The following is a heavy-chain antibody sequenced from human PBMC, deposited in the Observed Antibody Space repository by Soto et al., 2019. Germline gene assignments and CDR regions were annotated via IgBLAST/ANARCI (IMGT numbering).Heavy chain of an antibody. CDR2: INPNSGGT. Sequence: SVKVSCKASGYTFTGYYMHWVRQAPGQGLEWMGWINPNSGGTNYAQKFQGRVTITRDTSISTAYMELSRLRADDTAVYYFASDGGKQKLVHPGYYHGIDVWGEGTTVTVS. V-gene: IGHV1-2*02. CDR1: GYTFTGYY. D-gene: IGHD6-13*01. CDR3: ASDGGKQKLVHPGYYHGIDV. J-gene: IGHJ6*02.